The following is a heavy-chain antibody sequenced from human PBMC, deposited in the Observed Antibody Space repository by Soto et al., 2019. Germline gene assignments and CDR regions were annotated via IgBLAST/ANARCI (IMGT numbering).Heavy chain of an antibody. CDR3: ARLSRIQLWKNYYYYGMDV. Sequence: PSETLSLTCTVSGGSISSSSYYWGWIRQPPGKGLEWIGGIYYSGSTYYNPSLKSRVTISVDTSKNQFSLKLSSVTAADTAVYYCARLSRIQLWKNYYYYGMDVWGQGTTVTVSS. J-gene: IGHJ6*02. CDR1: GGSISSSSYY. CDR2: IYYSGST. V-gene: IGHV4-39*01. D-gene: IGHD5-18*01.